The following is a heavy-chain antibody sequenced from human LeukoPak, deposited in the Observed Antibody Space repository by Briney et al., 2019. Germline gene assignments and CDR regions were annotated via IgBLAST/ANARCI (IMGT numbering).Heavy chain of an antibody. Sequence: GGSLXLSCAASGFTFSRYGMHWVRQAPGKGLEWVAVICYDGSISYYADSVKRRFTISKDNSKNTLYLQMNSLRAEDTAVYYCAKADEMNMDYWGQGTLVTVSS. D-gene: IGHD2/OR15-2a*01. V-gene: IGHV3-33*06. CDR3: AKADEMNMDY. CDR1: GFTFSRYG. CDR2: ICYDGSIS. J-gene: IGHJ4*02.